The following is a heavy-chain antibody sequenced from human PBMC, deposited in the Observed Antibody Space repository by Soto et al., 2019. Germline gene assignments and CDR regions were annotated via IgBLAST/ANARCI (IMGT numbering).Heavy chain of an antibody. D-gene: IGHD5-12*01. V-gene: IGHV1-69*02. CDR2: IIPILGIA. Sequence: SVKVSCKASGGTFSSYTISWVRQAPGQGLEWMGRIIPILGIANYAQKFQGRVTITADKSTSTAYMELSSLRSEDTAVYYCASLRGYIGYDLGYYYLMDFWGKGTTVTVYS. CDR3: ASLRGYIGYDLGYYYLMDF. CDR1: GGTFSSYT. J-gene: IGHJ6*03.